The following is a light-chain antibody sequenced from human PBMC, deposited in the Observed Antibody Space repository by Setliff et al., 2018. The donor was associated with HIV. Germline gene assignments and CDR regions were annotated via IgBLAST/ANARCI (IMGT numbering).Light chain of an antibody. Sequence: SVLTQPPSVSGAPGQRVTISCTGSSSNIGAGYDVHWYQQLPGTAPKLLIYTNTNRPSGVPDRFSGSNSGTSASLAITGLQAEDEADYYCQSYDNSLIGSVFGGGTKVTV. V-gene: IGLV1-40*01. J-gene: IGLJ2*01. CDR3: QSYDNSLIGSV. CDR1: SSNIGAGYD. CDR2: TNT.